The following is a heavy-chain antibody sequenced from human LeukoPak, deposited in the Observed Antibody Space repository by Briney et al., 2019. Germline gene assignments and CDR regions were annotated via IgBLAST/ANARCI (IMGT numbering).Heavy chain of an antibody. D-gene: IGHD3-10*01. Sequence: PSGTLSLTCTVSGGSISSSSYYWGWIRQPPGKGLEWIGSIYYSGSTYYNPSLKSRVTISVDTSKNQFSLKLSSVTAADTAVYYCARGEWGNDYWGQGTLVTVSS. CDR2: IYYSGST. J-gene: IGHJ4*02. V-gene: IGHV4-39*01. CDR1: GGSISSSSYY. CDR3: ARGEWGNDY.